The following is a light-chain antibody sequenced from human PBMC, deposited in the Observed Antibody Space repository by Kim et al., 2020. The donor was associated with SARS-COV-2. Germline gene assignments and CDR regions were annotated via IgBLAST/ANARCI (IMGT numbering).Light chain of an antibody. V-gene: IGLV3-21*04. CDR3: QVWDGTSDHHWV. CDR2: YDS. Sequence: PGKTARITCGGNNIGIKSVHWYQQKPGQAPVLVIYYDSDRPSGIPARFSGSNSGNTATLTISRVEAGDEADYSCQVWDGTSDHHWVFGGGTQLTVL. CDR1: NIGIKS. J-gene: IGLJ3*02.